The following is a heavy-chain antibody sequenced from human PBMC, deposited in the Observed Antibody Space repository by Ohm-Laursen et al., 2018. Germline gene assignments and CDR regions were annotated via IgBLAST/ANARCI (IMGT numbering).Heavy chain of an antibody. Sequence: TQTLTLTCTFSGFSLNTSGIRVNWIRQPPGKALEWLARIDWDDDKYYSSSLKTRLTISKDTSKNQVVLTMTNMDPVDTATYYCARLTTVTHHDAFDIWGQGTMVTVSS. D-gene: IGHD4-17*01. CDR2: IDWDDDK. V-gene: IGHV2-70*04. J-gene: IGHJ3*02. CDR1: GFSLNTSGIR. CDR3: ARLTTVTHHDAFDI.